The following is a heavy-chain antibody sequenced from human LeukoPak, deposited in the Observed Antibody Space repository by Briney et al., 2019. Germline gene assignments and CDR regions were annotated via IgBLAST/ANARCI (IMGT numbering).Heavy chain of an antibody. CDR2: IWYDGSNK. V-gene: IGHV3-33*01. J-gene: IGHJ5*02. D-gene: IGHD3-16*01. Sequence: PGRSLRLSCAASGFTFSSYGMHWVRQAPGKGLEWVAVIWYDGSNKYYADSVKGRFTISRDNSKNTLYLQMNSLRAEDTAVYYCARDGGLNWFDPWGQGTLVTVSS. CDR1: GFTFSSYG. CDR3: ARDGGLNWFDP.